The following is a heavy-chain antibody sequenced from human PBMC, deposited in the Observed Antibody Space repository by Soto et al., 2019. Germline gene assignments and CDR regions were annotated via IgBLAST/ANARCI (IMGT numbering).Heavy chain of an antibody. CDR3: ARALFSGYSYAFDY. CDR1: GYTFTSYG. Sequence: ASVKVSCKASGYTFTSYGISWVRQAPGQGLEWMGWISAYNGNTNYAQKFQGRVTITADESTSTAYMELSSLRSEDTAVYYCARALFSGYSYAFDYWGQGTLVTVSS. J-gene: IGHJ4*02. CDR2: ISAYNGNT. V-gene: IGHV1-18*01. D-gene: IGHD5-18*01.